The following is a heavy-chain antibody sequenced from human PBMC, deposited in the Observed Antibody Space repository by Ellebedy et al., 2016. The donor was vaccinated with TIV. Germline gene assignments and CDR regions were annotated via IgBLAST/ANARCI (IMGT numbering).Heavy chain of an antibody. Sequence: PGGSLRLSCAASGFTFSSYAMSWVRQAPGKGLEWVSVIYSGGSAHYADSVKGTFIISRDNSKNTLDLQMNSLRAEDTAVYYCAKAAFGGVNVFDYWGQGTLVTVSS. CDR2: IYSGGSA. D-gene: IGHD3-16*02. V-gene: IGHV3-23*03. J-gene: IGHJ4*02. CDR3: AKAAFGGVNVFDY. CDR1: GFTFSSYA.